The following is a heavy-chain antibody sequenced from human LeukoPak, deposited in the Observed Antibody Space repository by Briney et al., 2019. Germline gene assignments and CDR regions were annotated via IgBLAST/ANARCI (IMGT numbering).Heavy chain of an antibody. CDR3: ARDRRDSGSRYKRAFDI. CDR1: GFTFSSYS. J-gene: IGHJ3*02. Sequence: GGSLRLSCAASGFTFSSYSMNWVRQAPGKGLEWVSSISSSSSYIYYADSVKGRFIISGDNAKNSLYLQMNSLRAEDTAVYYCARDRRDSGSRYKRAFDIWGQRTMVTVSS. V-gene: IGHV3-21*01. D-gene: IGHD3-10*01. CDR2: ISSSSSYI.